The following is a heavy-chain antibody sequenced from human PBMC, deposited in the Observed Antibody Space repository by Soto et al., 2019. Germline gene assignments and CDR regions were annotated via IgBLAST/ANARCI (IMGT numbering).Heavy chain of an antibody. Sequence: QVQLVQSGSEVKKPGSSVKVSCKVSGGTFSSYIITWVRQAPGQGLEWMGRIIPILGTVNYAQKFQGRVTITADTATNAPYTSLSSLGSNDTAVYYWATGGGGNWFDPWGHGTLVTVSS. J-gene: IGHJ5*02. CDR3: ATGGGGNWFDP. V-gene: IGHV1-69*08. CDR1: GGTFSSYI. D-gene: IGHD3-10*01. CDR2: IIPILGTV.